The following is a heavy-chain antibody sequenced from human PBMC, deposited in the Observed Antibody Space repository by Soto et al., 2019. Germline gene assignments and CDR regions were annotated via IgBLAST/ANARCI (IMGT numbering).Heavy chain of an antibody. J-gene: IGHJ4*02. CDR1: GFTFSNYA. CDR3: AKDQGRSWYERDY. Sequence: EVQLLESGGGLVQPGGSLRLSCAASGFTFSNYAVTWVRQAPGKGLEWVSTISGSGGSTYYADSVKGRFTISRDNSKNTLYLQMTSLRAEDTAVYYCAKDQGRSWYERDYWGQGTLVTVSS. V-gene: IGHV3-23*01. CDR2: ISGSGGST. D-gene: IGHD6-13*01.